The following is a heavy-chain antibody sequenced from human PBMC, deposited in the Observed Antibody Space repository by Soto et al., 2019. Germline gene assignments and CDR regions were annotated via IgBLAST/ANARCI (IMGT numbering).Heavy chain of an antibody. D-gene: IGHD3-22*01. CDR1: GFTFSSYA. CDR2: ISGSGGST. CDR3: AKSVYYDSSGQIDY. J-gene: IGHJ4*02. Sequence: GGSLRLSCAASGFTFSSYAMSWVRQAPGKGLEWVSAISGSGGSTYYADSVKGRFTISRDNSKNTLYLQMNSLRAEDTAVYYCAKSVYYDSSGQIDYWGQGTLVTVSS. V-gene: IGHV3-23*01.